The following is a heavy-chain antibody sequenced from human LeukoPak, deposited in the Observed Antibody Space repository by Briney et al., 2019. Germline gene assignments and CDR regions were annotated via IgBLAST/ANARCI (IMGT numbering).Heavy chain of an antibody. D-gene: IGHD3/OR15-3a*01. Sequence: SETLSLTCTVSGGSISSYYWGWIRQPPGKGLEWIGSIYHSGSTYYNPSLKSRVTISVDTSKNQFSLKLSSVTAADTAVYYCARDGPYNWFDPWGQGTLVTVSS. J-gene: IGHJ5*02. CDR3: ARDGPYNWFDP. CDR2: IYHSGST. V-gene: IGHV4-38-2*02. CDR1: GGSISSYY.